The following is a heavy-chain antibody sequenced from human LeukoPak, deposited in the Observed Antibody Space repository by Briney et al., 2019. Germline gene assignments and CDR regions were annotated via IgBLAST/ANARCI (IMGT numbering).Heavy chain of an antibody. CDR3: ARNYYGSGSYYNSFDY. Sequence: SQTLSLTCAISGDSVSSNSAAWSWIRQSPSRGLEWLGRTYYHSKWYTDYALSVKSRITINPDTSKNQLSLQLNSVTPEDTAVYYCARNYYGSGSYYNSFDYWGQGILVTVSS. CDR2: TYYHSKWYT. J-gene: IGHJ4*02. D-gene: IGHD3-10*01. V-gene: IGHV6-1*01. CDR1: GDSVSSNSAA.